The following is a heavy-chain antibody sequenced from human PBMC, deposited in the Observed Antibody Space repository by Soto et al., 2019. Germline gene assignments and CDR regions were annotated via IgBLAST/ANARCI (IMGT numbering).Heavy chain of an antibody. D-gene: IGHD3-10*01. Sequence: QVQLVQSGAEVKKPGASVKVSCKASGYIFTNYYIHWVRQAPGQGLEWMGIINPNGGSTNSAQKFQVRITLTSDTSTSTVYMDLSSLRSEDTAVYFCARGLYSGDYWGQGTLVTVSS. V-gene: IGHV1-46*01. CDR3: ARGLYSGDY. CDR1: GYIFTNYY. J-gene: IGHJ4*02. CDR2: INPNGGST.